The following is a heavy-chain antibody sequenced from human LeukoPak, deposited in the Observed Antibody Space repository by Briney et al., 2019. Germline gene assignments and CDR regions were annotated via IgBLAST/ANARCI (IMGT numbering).Heavy chain of an antibody. V-gene: IGHV1-18*01. CDR3: ARSSTWEPFDY. CDR2: ISTYNGDT. CDR1: GYTFTSYG. Sequence: ASVKVSCKASGYTFTSYGINWVRQAPGQGLEWMGWISTYNGDTNYAQKLQDRVTMTTDTSTSTAYMELRSLRSDDTAVYYCARSSTWEPFDYWGQGTLVTVSS. D-gene: IGHD1-26*01. J-gene: IGHJ4*02.